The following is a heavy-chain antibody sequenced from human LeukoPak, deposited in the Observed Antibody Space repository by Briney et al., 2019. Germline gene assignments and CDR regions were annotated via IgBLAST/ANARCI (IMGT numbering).Heavy chain of an antibody. V-gene: IGHV3-48*01. CDR1: GFTFSSYS. D-gene: IGHD3-22*01. J-gene: IGHJ4*02. CDR3: ARGSTYYDSSGQVPFDY. Sequence: GGSLRLSCAASGFTFSSYSMNWVRQAPGKGLEWGSYISGSSSTIYYADSVKGRFTISRDNGKNTLYLQMDSLRAEDTAVYYCARGSTYYDSSGQVPFDYWGRGTLVTVSS. CDR2: ISGSSSTI.